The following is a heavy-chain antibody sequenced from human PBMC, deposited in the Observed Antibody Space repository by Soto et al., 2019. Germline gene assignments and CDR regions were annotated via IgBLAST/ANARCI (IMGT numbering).Heavy chain of an antibody. CDR1: GFTFSTHT. J-gene: IGHJ6*02. Sequence: QVQLVESGGGVVQPGRSLRLSCAASGFTFSTHTMHWVRHAPGMGLEWVAIISYDGSNKYYAVSVKVRFTISRASSKNTLDLEVNSLRAEDTAVYYFAREIAVADFYGMDVWCQGTTVTVS. CDR3: AREIAVADFYGMDV. CDR2: ISYDGSNK. V-gene: IGHV3-30-3*01. D-gene: IGHD6-19*01.